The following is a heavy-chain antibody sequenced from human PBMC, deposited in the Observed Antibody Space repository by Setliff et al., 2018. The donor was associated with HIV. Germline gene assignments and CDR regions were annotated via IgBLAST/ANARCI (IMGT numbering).Heavy chain of an antibody. CDR2: IAYDGSYK. Sequence: PGGSLRLSCAASGFIFSHYAMHWVRQAPGKGLEWVALIAYDGSYKYYGDSVKGRFTISRDNSKNMLYLQMNNLTTEDTAVYYCVNRAWLESWGQGTLVTVSS. J-gene: IGHJ4*02. CDR3: VNRAWLES. CDR1: GFIFSHYA. V-gene: IGHV3-30*02.